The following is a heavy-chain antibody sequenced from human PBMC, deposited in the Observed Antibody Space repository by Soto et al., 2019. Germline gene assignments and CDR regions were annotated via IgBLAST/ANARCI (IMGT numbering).Heavy chain of an antibody. CDR3: VRGACVINTGSYGGVR. CDR2: IGFDGTNI. D-gene: IGHD3-22*01. CDR1: GFDFKTYG. Sequence: ESGGGVVQPGRSLRLSCVASGFDFKTYGMHWVRQAPGKGLEWVAVIGFDGTNIHYSDSVRDRFSISRDNSENTVSLQMKSLRVEDRALYYWVRGACVINTGSYGGVRWGQGPLVTV. J-gene: IGHJ4*02. V-gene: IGHV3-33*01.